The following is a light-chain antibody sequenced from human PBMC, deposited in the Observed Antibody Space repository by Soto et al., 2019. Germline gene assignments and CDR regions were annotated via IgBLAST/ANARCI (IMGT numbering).Light chain of an antibody. CDR2: AAS. J-gene: IGKJ5*01. CDR3: LQDYNYPIT. Sequence: AIPLIQSPSSLSASVGDRVTITCRASQGIRNDLGWYQQKPGKAPKLLIYAASSLQSGVPSRFSGSGSGTDFTLTISSPQPEDFATYYCLQDYNYPITFGQGTRLEIK. V-gene: IGKV1-6*01. CDR1: QGIRND.